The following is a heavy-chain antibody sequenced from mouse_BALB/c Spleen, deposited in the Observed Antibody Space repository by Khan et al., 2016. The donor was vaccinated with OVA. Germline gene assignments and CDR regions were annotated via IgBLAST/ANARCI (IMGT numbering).Heavy chain of an antibody. Sequence: QVQLQQPGAELVRPGTSVKLSCKASGYSFTSYWMNWVKQRPGQGLEWIGIIHPSDSETKLNQKFKDKATLTVDKSSSTAYMPLRSPTSEDSAVYYCARGTTTSYWYFDVWGAGITVTVSS. CDR3: ARGTTTSYWYFDV. J-gene: IGHJ1*01. V-gene: IGHV1-61*01. CDR1: GYSFTSYW. D-gene: IGHD1-1*01. CDR2: IHPSDSET.